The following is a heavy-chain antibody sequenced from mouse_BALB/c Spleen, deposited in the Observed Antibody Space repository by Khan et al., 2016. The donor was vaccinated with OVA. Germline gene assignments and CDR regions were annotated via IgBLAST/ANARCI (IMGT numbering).Heavy chain of an antibody. CDR1: GYSITSDYA. Sequence: VQLQESGPGLVKPSQSLSLTCTVTGYSITSDYAWNWIRQFPGNKLEWMGYISYSGRTSNNPSLNSRISITRDTYKNQFFLQLDSVTTEDIASFYYARSVSIATVVATNFDYWGQGTTLTVSS. D-gene: IGHD1-1*01. CDR3: ARSVSIATVVATNFDY. V-gene: IGHV3-2*02. J-gene: IGHJ2*01. CDR2: ISYSGRT.